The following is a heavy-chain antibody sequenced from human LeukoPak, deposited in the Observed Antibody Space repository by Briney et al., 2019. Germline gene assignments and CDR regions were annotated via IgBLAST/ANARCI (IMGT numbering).Heavy chain of an antibody. CDR2: ISSSGSTI. CDR3: ARAPIVVVPAAPDY. V-gene: IGHV3-48*04. Sequence: GGSLRLSCAASGFTFSTYWMHWVRQAPGKGLEWVSYISSSGSTIYYADSVKGRFTISGDNAKNSLYLQMNSLRAEDTAVYYCARAPIVVVPAAPDYWGQGTLVTVSS. J-gene: IGHJ4*02. D-gene: IGHD2-2*01. CDR1: GFTFSTYW.